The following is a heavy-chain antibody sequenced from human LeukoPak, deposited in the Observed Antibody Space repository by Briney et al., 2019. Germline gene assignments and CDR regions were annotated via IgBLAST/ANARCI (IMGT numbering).Heavy chain of an antibody. J-gene: IGHJ4*02. Sequence: PSETLSLTCTVSGGSISSSSYYWDWIRQPPGKGLEWIGSIYYSGSTYYNPSLKSRVTISVDTSKNQFSLKLSSVTAADTAVYHCARVRYSSIGGFDYWGQGTLVTVSS. CDR2: IYYSGST. CDR3: ARVRYSSIGGFDY. CDR1: GGSISSSSYY. D-gene: IGHD6-13*01. V-gene: IGHV4-39*07.